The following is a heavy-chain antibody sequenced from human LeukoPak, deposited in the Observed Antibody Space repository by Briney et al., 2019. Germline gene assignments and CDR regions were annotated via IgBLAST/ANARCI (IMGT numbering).Heavy chain of an antibody. V-gene: IGHV4-59*01. CDR2: IYYSGST. J-gene: IGHJ4*02. CDR1: GGSISSYY. D-gene: IGHD1/OR15-1a*01. CDR3: ARVRGRGTLNKYYFDY. Sequence: SETLSLTCTVSGGSISSYYWSWIRQPPGKGLEWIGYIYYSGSTNYNPSLKSRVTISVDTSKNQFSLKLGSVTAADTAVYYCARVRGRGTLNKYYFDYWGQGTLVTVSS.